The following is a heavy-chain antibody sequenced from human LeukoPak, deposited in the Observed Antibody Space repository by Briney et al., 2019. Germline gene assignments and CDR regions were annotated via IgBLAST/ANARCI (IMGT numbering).Heavy chain of an antibody. V-gene: IGHV3-48*01. CDR3: ARDLIVVVPAAIV. D-gene: IGHD2-2*01. Sequence: GGSLRLSCAASGFTFSSSSMNWVRQAPGKGLEWVSYISSSTIYYADSVKGRFTISRDNAKNSLYLQMSSLRAEDTAVYYCARDLIVVVPAAIVWGQGTLVTVSS. J-gene: IGHJ4*02. CDR1: GFTFSSSS. CDR2: ISSSTI.